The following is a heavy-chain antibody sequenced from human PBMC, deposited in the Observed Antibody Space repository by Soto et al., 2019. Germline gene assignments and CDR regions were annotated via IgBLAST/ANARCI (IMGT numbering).Heavy chain of an antibody. V-gene: IGHV3-30*18. CDR1: GFTFSSYG. Sequence: LRLSCAASGFTFSSYGMHWVRQAPGKGLEWVAVISYDGSNKYYADSVKGRFTISRDNSKNTLYLQMNSLRAEDTAVYYCAKVGIVGATTPFDYWGQGTLVTVSS. D-gene: IGHD1-26*01. CDR3: AKVGIVGATTPFDY. J-gene: IGHJ4*02. CDR2: ISYDGSNK.